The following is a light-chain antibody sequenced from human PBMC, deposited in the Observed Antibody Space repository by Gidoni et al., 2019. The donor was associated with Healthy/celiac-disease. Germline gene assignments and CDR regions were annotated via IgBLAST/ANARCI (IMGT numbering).Light chain of an antibody. Sequence: EIVLTQSPATLSLSPGERATLSCRSSQSVSSYLAWYQQKPGQAPRLLIYEASNRATGIQARFSGSGSGTDFTLTISSLEPEDFAVYYCQQRSNWPPALTFGGGTKVEIK. CDR3: QQRSNWPPALT. V-gene: IGKV3-11*01. CDR2: EAS. CDR1: QSVSSY. J-gene: IGKJ4*01.